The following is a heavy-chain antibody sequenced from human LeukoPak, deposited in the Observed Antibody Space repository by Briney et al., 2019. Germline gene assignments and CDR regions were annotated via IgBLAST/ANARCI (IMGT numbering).Heavy chain of an antibody. Sequence: ASVKVSCKASGYTFTGPYMHWVRQAPGQGLEWMGWINPNSGGTNYAQNFQGRVTMTRDTSFSTAYMEVSRLRSDDTAVYYCARMLNGAYDVWGQGTLVTVSS. D-gene: IGHD5-12*01. CDR1: GYTFTGPY. V-gene: IGHV1-2*02. CDR3: ARMLNGAYDV. CDR2: INPNSGGT. J-gene: IGHJ4*02.